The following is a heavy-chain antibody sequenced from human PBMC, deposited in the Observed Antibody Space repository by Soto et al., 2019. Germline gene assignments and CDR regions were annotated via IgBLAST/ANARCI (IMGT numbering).Heavy chain of an antibody. Sequence: LNITCSRSGSSFTIYWITWVRQKPGKVLQWMGTTDHSHPYTHYTPSLQGPVNISAHKSISTAYLQWTSQNASETAMYYCASSRPTMIVVWGQGTLVTVSS. V-gene: IGHV5-10-1*01. CDR3: ASSRPTMIVV. J-gene: IGHJ4*02. D-gene: IGHD3-22*01. CDR1: GSSFTIYW. CDR2: TDHSHPYT.